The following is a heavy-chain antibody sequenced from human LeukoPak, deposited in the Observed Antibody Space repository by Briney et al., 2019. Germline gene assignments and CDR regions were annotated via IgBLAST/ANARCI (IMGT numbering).Heavy chain of an antibody. Sequence: GGSLRLSCVASGFTFNSYWMSWVRQAPGKGLEWVSVIYSGGSTYYADSVKGRFTISRDNSKNTLYLQMNSLRAEDTAVYYCARGTVTTPLDYWGQGTLVTVSS. V-gene: IGHV3-53*01. D-gene: IGHD4-17*01. CDR1: GFTFNSYW. CDR2: IYSGGST. J-gene: IGHJ4*02. CDR3: ARGTVTTPLDY.